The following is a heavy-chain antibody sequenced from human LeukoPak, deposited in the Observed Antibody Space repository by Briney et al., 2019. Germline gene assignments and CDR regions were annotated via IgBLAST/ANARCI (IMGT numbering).Heavy chain of an antibody. CDR2: ISGSGGST. D-gene: IGHD2-2*02. CDR1: GFTFSSYA. CDR3: ATPGWDIVVVPAAIRDY. J-gene: IGHJ4*02. V-gene: IGHV3-23*01. Sequence: GGSLRLSCAASGFTFSSYAMSWVRQAPGKGLEWVSAISGSGGSTYYADSVKGRFTISRDNSKNTLYLQMNSLRAEDTAVYYCATPGWDIVVVPAAIRDYWGQGTLVTVSS.